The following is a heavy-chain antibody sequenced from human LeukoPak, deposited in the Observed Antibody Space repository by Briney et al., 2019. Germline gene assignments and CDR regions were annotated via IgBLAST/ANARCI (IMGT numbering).Heavy chain of an antibody. V-gene: IGHV1-69*13. CDR1: GGTFSSYA. D-gene: IGHD6-13*01. CDR2: INPIFGTA. CDR3: AREISSAAGTFDY. J-gene: IGHJ4*02. Sequence: ASVKVSCKASGGTFSSYAISWVRQAPGQGLEWMGGINPIFGTANYAQKFQGRVTMTADESTSTAYMELSSLRSEDTAVYYCAREISSAAGTFDYWGQGTLVTVSS.